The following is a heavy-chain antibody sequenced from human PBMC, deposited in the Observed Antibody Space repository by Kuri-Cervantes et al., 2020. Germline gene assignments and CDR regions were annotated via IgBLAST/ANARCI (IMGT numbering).Heavy chain of an antibody. CDR3: ARDRKTTYYDFWSGYSTFRYYYGMDV. CDR1: GFTFSSYS. Sequence: GESLKISCAASGFTFSSYSMNWVRQAPGKGLEWVSYISSSSSTIYYADSVKGRFTISRDNSKNTLYLQMNSLRAEDTAVYYCARDRKTTYYDFWSGYSTFRYYYGMDVWGQGTTVTVSS. CDR2: ISSSSSTI. V-gene: IGHV3-48*01. J-gene: IGHJ6*02. D-gene: IGHD3-3*01.